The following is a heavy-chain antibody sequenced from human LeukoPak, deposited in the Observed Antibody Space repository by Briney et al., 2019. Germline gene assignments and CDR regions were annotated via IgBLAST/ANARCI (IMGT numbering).Heavy chain of an antibody. V-gene: IGHV1-2*02. CDR3: ARVDYYDSSGPPFGI. CDR1: GYTFTSYY. Sequence: ASVKVSCKASGYTFTSYYMHWVRQAPGQGLEWMGWINPNSGGTNYAQKFQGRVTMTRDTSISTAYMELSRLRSDDTAVYYCARVDYYDSSGPPFGIWGQGTMVTVSS. J-gene: IGHJ3*02. D-gene: IGHD3-22*01. CDR2: INPNSGGT.